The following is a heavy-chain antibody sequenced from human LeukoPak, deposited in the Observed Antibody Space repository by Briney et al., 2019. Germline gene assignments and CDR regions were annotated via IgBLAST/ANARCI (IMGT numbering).Heavy chain of an antibody. CDR1: GGSISSYY. D-gene: IGHD1-26*01. CDR3: ARGGSYWEYAFDI. J-gene: IGHJ3*02. Sequence: PSETLSLTCTVSGGSISSYYWSWIRQPPGKGLEWIGYIYHSGSTYYNPSLKSRVTISVDRSKNQFSLKLSSVTAADTAVYYCARGGSYWEYAFDIWGQGTMVTVSS. CDR2: IYHSGST. V-gene: IGHV4-59*12.